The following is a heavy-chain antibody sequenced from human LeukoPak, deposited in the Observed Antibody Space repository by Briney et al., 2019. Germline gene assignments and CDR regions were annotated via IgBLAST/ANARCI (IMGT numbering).Heavy chain of an antibody. CDR2: IYYSGSP. V-gene: IGHV4-59*01. CDR1: GGSISSYY. CDR3: ARVGVGTTLDV. Sequence: SETLSLTCTVPGGSISSYYWSWIRQPPGKGLEWIGYIYYSGSPNYNPSLKSRVTISVDTSKNQFSLKLSSVTAADTAVYYCARVGVGTTLDVWGQGTTVTVSS. D-gene: IGHD2-21*02. J-gene: IGHJ6*02.